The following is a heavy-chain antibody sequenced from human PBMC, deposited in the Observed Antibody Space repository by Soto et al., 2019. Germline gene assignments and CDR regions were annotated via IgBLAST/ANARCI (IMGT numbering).Heavy chain of an antibody. D-gene: IGHD3-3*01. CDR2: IYYSGST. CDR1: GGSISSSSYY. V-gene: IGHV4-39*01. Sequence: SETLSLTCTVSGGSISSSSYYWGWIRQPPGKGLEWIGSIYYSGSTYYNPSLKSRVTISVDTSKNQFSLKLSSVTAADTAVYYCARRAPHYDFWSGYYSAYMDVWGKGTTVTVSS. J-gene: IGHJ6*03. CDR3: ARRAPHYDFWSGYYSAYMDV.